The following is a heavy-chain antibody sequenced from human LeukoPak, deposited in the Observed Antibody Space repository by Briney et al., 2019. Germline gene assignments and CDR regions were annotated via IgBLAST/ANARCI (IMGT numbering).Heavy chain of an antibody. D-gene: IGHD6-19*01. CDR2: IKQDGSET. CDR3: ARARGFSVGWAVDAFDI. Sequence: PGRSLRLSCAASGFTFNIFWMSWVRQAPGRGLEWVANIKQDGSETYYLDSVKGRFTLSRDNARNSLYLQMTSLSAEDTAVYYCARARGFSVGWAVDAFDIWGPGTVVTVSS. CDR1: GFTFNIFW. V-gene: IGHV3-7*01. J-gene: IGHJ3*02.